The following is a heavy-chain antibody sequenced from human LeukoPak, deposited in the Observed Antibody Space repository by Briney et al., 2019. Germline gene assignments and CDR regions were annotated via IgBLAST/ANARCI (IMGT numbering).Heavy chain of an antibody. CDR1: GGSITSSGYY. D-gene: IGHD6-13*01. Sequence: SETLPLTCTVSGGSITSSGYYWVWIRQPPGKGLEWIGNIYSGGTTYYNPSLKSRVTISVDTSKNHFSLRLTSVTAADTAFYYCARRQGGSSWFDPWGQGTLVTVSS. CDR3: ARRQGGSSWFDP. CDR2: IYSGGTT. J-gene: IGHJ5*02. V-gene: IGHV4-39*02.